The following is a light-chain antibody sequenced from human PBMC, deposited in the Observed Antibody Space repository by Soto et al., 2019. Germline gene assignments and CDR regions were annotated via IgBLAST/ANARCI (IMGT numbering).Light chain of an antibody. CDR3: CSYAGTYTYV. CDR2: DVN. CDR1: SSDVGGYDF. J-gene: IGLJ1*01. Sequence: QSALTQPRSVSGSPGQSVTISCTGTSSDVGGYDFVSWYQQYPGKAPKLIIYDVNKRPSGVPDRFSGSKSGNTASLTISGLQAEDEASYYCCSYAGTYTYVFATGTKLTVL. V-gene: IGLV2-11*01.